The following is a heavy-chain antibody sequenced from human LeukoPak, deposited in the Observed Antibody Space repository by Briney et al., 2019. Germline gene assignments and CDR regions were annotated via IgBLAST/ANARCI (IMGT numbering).Heavy chain of an antibody. CDR3: ARRRMVRGVIIFDY. V-gene: IGHV3-48*03. Sequence: GSLRLSCAASGFTFSSYEMNWVRQAPGKGLEWVSYISSSGSTIYYADSVKGPFTISRDNAKNSLYLQMNSLRAEDTAVYYCARRRMVRGVIIFDYWGQGTLVTVSS. CDR1: GFTFSSYE. J-gene: IGHJ4*02. CDR2: ISSSGSTI. D-gene: IGHD3-10*01.